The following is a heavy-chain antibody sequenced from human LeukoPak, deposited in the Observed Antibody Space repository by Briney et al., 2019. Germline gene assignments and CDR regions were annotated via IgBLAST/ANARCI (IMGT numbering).Heavy chain of an antibody. V-gene: IGHV3-23*01. CDR2: ISGSGGST. D-gene: IGHD5-12*01. J-gene: IGHJ4*02. Sequence: GGSLRLSCAASGFTFSSYAMSWVRQAPGKGLEWVSAISGSGGSTYYADSVKGRFTISRDNSKNTLYLQMNSLRAEDTAVNYCAKDSGGYDYGYWGQGTLVTVSS. CDR1: GFTFSSYA. CDR3: AKDSGGYDYGY.